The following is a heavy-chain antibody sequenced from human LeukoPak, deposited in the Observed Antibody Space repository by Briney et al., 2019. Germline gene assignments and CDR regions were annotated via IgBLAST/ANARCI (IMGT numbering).Heavy chain of an antibody. V-gene: IGHV3-33*01. J-gene: IGHJ4*02. Sequence: GGSLRLSCAASGFTFSSYGMHWVRQAPGKGLEWVAVIWYDGSNKYYADSVKGRFTISRDNSKNTLYLQMNSLRAEDTAVYYCARDSGSRPHDYWGQGTLVTVSS. CDR3: ARDSGSRPHDY. CDR2: IWYDGSNK. CDR1: GFTFSSYG. D-gene: IGHD1-26*01.